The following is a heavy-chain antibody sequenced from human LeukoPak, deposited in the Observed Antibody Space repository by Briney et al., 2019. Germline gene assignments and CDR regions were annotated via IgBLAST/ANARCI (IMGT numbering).Heavy chain of an antibody. CDR1: GYTFTRCG. CDR3: ARDRYVDDILTGYSRD. Sequence: ASVTVSCKASGYTFTRCGISWVRQAPGQGLEWMGWISAYNGNTNYAQKLQGRVTMTTDTSTSTAYMELRSLRSDDTAVYYCARDRYVDDILTGYSRDWGQGTLVTVSS. J-gene: IGHJ4*02. V-gene: IGHV1-18*01. D-gene: IGHD3-9*01. CDR2: ISAYNGNT.